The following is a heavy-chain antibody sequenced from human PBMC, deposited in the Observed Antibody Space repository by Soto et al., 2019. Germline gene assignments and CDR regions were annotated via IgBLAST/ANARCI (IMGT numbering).Heavy chain of an antibody. V-gene: IGHV4-31*03. CDR1: GGSISSGGYY. D-gene: IGHD2-15*01. Sequence: SETLSLTCTVSGGSISSGGYYWSWIRQHPGKGLEWIGYIYYSGSTYYNPSLKSRVTISVDTSKNQFSLKLSSVTAAETAVYYCARDRVVVAATEPNYYYYYGMDVWGQGTTVTVSS. CDR2: IYYSGST. J-gene: IGHJ6*02. CDR3: ARDRVVVAATEPNYYYYYGMDV.